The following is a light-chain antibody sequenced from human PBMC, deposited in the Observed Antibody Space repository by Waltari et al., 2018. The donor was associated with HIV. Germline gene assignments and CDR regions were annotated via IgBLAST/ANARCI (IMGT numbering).Light chain of an antibody. CDR3: CSYAGNSTFVV. Sequence: QSALTQPASVSGSPGQSITISCTGTSSDVGGYNLVSWYQQHPGKAPKLMIYEGSKRPSGVSNRFSGSKSGNTASLTISGLQAEDETDYYCCSYAGNSTFVVFGGGTKLTVL. V-gene: IGLV2-23*03. J-gene: IGLJ2*01. CDR2: EGS. CDR1: SSDVGGYNL.